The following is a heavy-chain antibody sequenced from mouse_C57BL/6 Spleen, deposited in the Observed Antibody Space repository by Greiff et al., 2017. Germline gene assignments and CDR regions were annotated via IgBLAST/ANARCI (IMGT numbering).Heavy chain of an antibody. D-gene: IGHD1-1*02. CDR1: GYTFTSYW. J-gene: IGHJ3*01. CDR2: IDPSDSYT. Sequence: VQLQQSGAELVMPGASVKLSCKASGYTFTSYWMHWVKQRPGQGLEWIGEIDPSDSYTNYNQKFKGKSTLTVDKSSSTAYMQISSLTSEDSAVYYCARKGGAYWGQGTLVTVSA. CDR3: ARKGGAY. V-gene: IGHV1-69*01.